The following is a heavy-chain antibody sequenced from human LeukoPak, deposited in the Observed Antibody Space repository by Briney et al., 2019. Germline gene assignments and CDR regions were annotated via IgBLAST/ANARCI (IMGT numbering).Heavy chain of an antibody. J-gene: IGHJ4*02. D-gene: IGHD2-2*02. CDR3: AKMNIVVVPAAILYY. V-gene: IGHV3-23*01. CDR1: GFTFSSYA. CDR2: ISGSGGST. Sequence: GGSLRLSCAASGFTFSSYAMSWVRQAPGKGLEWVSAISGSGGSTYYADPVKGRFTISRDNSENTLYLQMNSLRAEDTAVYYCAKMNIVVVPAAILYYWGQGTLVTVSS.